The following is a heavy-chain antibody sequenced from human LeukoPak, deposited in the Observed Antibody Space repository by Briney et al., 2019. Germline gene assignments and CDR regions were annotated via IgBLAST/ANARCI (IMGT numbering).Heavy chain of an antibody. CDR2: IETSGST. D-gene: IGHD2/OR15-2a*01. Sequence: PSETLSLTCTVSGGSISSYYWNWIRQPAGKGLEWIGRIETSGSTNYSPSLKSRVTMSVDTSKNQFSLKLTSVTAADTAMYYCAREIMTSGVILALFDYWGQGTLVTVSS. J-gene: IGHJ4*02. V-gene: IGHV4-4*07. CDR1: GGSISSYY. CDR3: AREIMTSGVILALFDY.